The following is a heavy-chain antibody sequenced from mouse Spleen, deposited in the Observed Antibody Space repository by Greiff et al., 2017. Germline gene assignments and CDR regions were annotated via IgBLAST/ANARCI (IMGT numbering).Heavy chain of an antibody. CDR3: ARRFQYYGSSYFDY. D-gene: IGHD1-1*01. Sequence: QVQLKQPGAELVRPGSSVKLSCKASGYTFTSYWMDWVKQRPGQGLEWIGNIYPSDSETHYNQKFKDKATLTVDKSSSTAYMQLSSLTSEDSAVYYCARRFQYYGSSYFDYWGQGTTLTVSS. J-gene: IGHJ2*01. CDR2: IYPSDSET. V-gene: IGHV1-61*01. CDR1: GYTFTSYW.